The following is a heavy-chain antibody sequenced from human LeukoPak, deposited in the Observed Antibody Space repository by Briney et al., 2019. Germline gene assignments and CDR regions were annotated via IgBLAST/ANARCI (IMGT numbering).Heavy chain of an antibody. V-gene: IGHV3-33*01. CDR1: GITFSNYG. J-gene: IGHJ3*02. Sequence: AGGSLRLSCAASGITFSNYGTHWVRQAPGKGLEWVAVIWYDGSNKYYADSVKGRFTISRDNSKNTLYLQMNSLGAEDTAVYYCARDSLNYYDSSVDAFDIWGQGTMVTVSS. D-gene: IGHD3-22*01. CDR2: IWYDGSNK. CDR3: ARDSLNYYDSSVDAFDI.